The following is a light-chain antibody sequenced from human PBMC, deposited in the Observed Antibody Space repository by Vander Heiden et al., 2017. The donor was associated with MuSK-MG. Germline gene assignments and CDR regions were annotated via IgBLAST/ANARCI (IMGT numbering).Light chain of an antibody. Sequence: ETVLTQTPGTLPSSPGERSTRPHSASHSIYNNHLAWYEHKPGQAPRLLILVASSRATGIPDRFTGSGSGTDFSLTISRLEPEDFAVYYCQQYSSSPYTFGPGTKLEIK. V-gene: IGKV3-20*01. CDR3: QQYSSSPYT. CDR1: HSIYNNH. CDR2: VAS. J-gene: IGKJ2*01.